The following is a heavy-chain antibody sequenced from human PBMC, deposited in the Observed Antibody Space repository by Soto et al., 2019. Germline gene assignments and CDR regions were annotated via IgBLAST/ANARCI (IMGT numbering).Heavy chain of an antibody. CDR3: ARGGEIGDYYYYYMDV. D-gene: IGHD3-10*01. J-gene: IGHJ6*03. CDR2: ISSSSSYI. CDR1: GFTFSSYS. V-gene: IGHV3-21*01. Sequence: GGSLRLSCAASGFTFSSYSMNWVRQAPGKGLEWVSSISSSSSYIYYADSVKGRFTISRDNAKNSLYLQMNSLRAEDTAVYYCARGGEIGDYYYYYMDVWGKGTTVTVSS.